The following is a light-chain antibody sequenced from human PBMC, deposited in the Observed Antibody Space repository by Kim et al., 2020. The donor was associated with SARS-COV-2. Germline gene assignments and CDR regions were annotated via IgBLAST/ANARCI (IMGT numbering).Light chain of an antibody. CDR1: QSVSSNF. CDR3: QQYGSSPVT. V-gene: IGKV3-20*01. CDR2: DTS. Sequence: SPGERVTLSCRASQSVSSNFLAWYQQKPGQAPRLLIYDTSFRATGIPDRFSGSGSGTDFTLTVSRLEPEDFALYYCQQYGSSPVTFGQGTKVDIK. J-gene: IGKJ1*01.